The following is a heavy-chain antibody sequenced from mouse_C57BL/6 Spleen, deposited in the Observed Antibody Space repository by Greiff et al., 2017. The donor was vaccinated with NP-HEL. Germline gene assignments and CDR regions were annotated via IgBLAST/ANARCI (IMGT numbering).Heavy chain of an antibody. Sequence: EVQLVESGGGLVKPGGSLKLSCAASGFTFSDYGMHWVRQAPEKGLEWVAYISSGSSTIYYADTVKGRFTISRDNAKNTLFLQMTSLRSEDTAMYYCARGEFYYGSSYGYFDVWGTGTTVTVSS. CDR2: ISSGSSTI. CDR3: ARGEFYYGSSYGYFDV. D-gene: IGHD1-1*01. J-gene: IGHJ1*03. V-gene: IGHV5-17*01. CDR1: GFTFSDYG.